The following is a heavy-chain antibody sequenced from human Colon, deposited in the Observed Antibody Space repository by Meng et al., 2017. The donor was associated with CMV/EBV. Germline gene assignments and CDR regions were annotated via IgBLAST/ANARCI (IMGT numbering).Heavy chain of an antibody. CDR3: ATGSVAADGKGY. Sequence: SCKASGYTFSRYNIKWVRQDPGQWLEWMGYINPKTGDPTYVQGFGGRFVFSLDTSVSTAYLQISSLEAEDTAVYYCATGSVAADGKGYWGQGTLVTVSS. V-gene: IGHV7-4-1*02. CDR2: INPKTGDP. CDR1: GYTFSRYN. D-gene: IGHD6-13*01. J-gene: IGHJ4*02.